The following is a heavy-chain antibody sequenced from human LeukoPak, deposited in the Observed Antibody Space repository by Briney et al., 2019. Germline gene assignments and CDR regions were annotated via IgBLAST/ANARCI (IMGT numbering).Heavy chain of an antibody. V-gene: IGHV5-51*01. D-gene: IGHD1-26*01. Sequence: PGESLKISCEGSGYSFTSYWIGWVRQMPGKGMEWMGIIYPSDTDTRYSPSFQGKVTISADKYIRTAYLQWSSLKASDTAMYYCARDLSWSHWIDYWGQGTLVTVSS. CDR1: GYSFTSYW. CDR2: IYPSDTDT. J-gene: IGHJ4*02. CDR3: ARDLSWSHWIDY.